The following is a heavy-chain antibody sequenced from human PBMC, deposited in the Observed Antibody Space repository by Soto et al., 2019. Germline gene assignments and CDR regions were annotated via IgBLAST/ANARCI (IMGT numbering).Heavy chain of an antibody. CDR1: GGTFSSYA. V-gene: IGHV1-69*06. Sequence: ASVKVSCKASGGTFSSYAISWVRQAPGQGLEWMGGIIPIFGTANYAQKFQGRVTITADKSTSTAYMELSSLRSEDTAVYYCARDSRDYGDYPNWFDPWGQGTLVTVSS. J-gene: IGHJ5*02. CDR2: IIPIFGTA. D-gene: IGHD4-17*01. CDR3: ARDSRDYGDYPNWFDP.